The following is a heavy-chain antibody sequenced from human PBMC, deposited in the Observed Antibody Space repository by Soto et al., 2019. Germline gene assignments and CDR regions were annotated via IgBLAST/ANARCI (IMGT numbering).Heavy chain of an antibody. Sequence: EVQLVESGGGLVQPGGSLRLSCATSGFTFTDHWMTWVRQAPGKGLEWVANIKQGGSEINYGDSVKGRFTISRNNAKNSVYLQINGLRAGDTAVYYCARDMRTSDWGQGTLVTVSS. D-gene: IGHD3-16*01. CDR2: IKQGGSEI. CDR1: GFTFTDHW. V-gene: IGHV3-7*04. CDR3: ARDMRTSD. J-gene: IGHJ4*02.